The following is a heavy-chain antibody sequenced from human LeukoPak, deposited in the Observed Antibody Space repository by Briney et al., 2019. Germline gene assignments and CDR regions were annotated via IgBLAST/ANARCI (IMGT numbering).Heavy chain of an antibody. CDR1: GFTFSSHS. J-gene: IGHJ4*02. D-gene: IGHD5-24*01. Sequence: GGSLRLSCAASGFTFSSHSMNWVRQAPGKGLEWVSSFGTRSSSIYYADSLKGRFTISRDNARNSLYLQMNSLKAEDTAVYYCARERDEGFDYWGQGTLVTVSS. CDR2: FGTRSSSI. CDR3: ARERDEGFDY. V-gene: IGHV3-21*01.